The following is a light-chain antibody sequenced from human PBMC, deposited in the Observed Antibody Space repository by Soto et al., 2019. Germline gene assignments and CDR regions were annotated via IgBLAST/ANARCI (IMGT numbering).Light chain of an antibody. Sequence: IQITQSPYTLSASVGDRVTITCRASQSISSWLAWYQQKPGKAPKLLIYDASSLESGVPSRFSGSRSGTEFTLTISSLQPDDFANYYCQQYNSYPKTFGQGTKVDIK. J-gene: IGKJ1*01. CDR1: QSISSW. CDR2: DAS. V-gene: IGKV1-5*01. CDR3: QQYNSYPKT.